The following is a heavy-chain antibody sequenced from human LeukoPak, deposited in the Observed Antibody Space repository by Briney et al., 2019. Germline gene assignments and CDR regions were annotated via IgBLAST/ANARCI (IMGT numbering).Heavy chain of an antibody. CDR2: INQDGSEK. D-gene: IGHD2-15*01. J-gene: IGHJ4*02. V-gene: IGHV3-7*01. CDR1: GFTFSSYW. Sequence: GGSLRLSCAASGFTFSSYWMSWVRQAPGKGLEWVAHINQDGSEKYYVDSVKGRFTISRDNAKNSLYLQMNSLRAEDTAVYYCARDRCSGGTSYSGGYFDYWGQGTLVTVSS. CDR3: ARDRCSGGTSYSGGYFDY.